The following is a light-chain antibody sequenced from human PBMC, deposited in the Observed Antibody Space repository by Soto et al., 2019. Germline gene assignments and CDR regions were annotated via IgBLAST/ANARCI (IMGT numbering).Light chain of an antibody. V-gene: IGKV3-20*01. J-gene: IGKJ1*01. Sequence: EIVLSQSPGTLSLSPGERATLPCRASQSVSSSYLACYQQKPGQAPRLLIYGASTRATGIPARFSGSGSGTDFTLTISRLEPEDFAVYYCQQYGGSPRTFGQGAKVDI. CDR3: QQYGGSPRT. CDR2: GAS. CDR1: QSVSSSY.